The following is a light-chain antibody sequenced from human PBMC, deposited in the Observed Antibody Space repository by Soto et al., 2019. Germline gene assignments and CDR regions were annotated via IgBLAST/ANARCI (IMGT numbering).Light chain of an antibody. CDR3: ELYGSSPHT. CDR2: DAS. V-gene: IGKV3-20*01. Sequence: EIVLTQSPGTLSLSPGERATLSCRTSQSVSSSYLAWYQQKPGQAPRLLIYDASSRGTGIPDRFSGSGSGTDFTLTISRLEPEDFAVYYCELYGSSPHTFGRGTKVEIK. J-gene: IGKJ1*01. CDR1: QSVSSSY.